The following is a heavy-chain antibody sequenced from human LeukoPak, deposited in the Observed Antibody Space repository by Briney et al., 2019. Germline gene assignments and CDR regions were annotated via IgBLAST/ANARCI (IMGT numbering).Heavy chain of an antibody. CDR1: GYTFTGYY. J-gene: IGHJ6*03. CDR3: ARVIVDYYYYMDV. Sequence: ASVKVSCKASGYTFTGYYMHWVRQAPGQGLEWMGWINPNSGGTNYAQKFQGRVTMTRDTSISTAYMELSRLRSDDTAVYYCARVIVDYYYYMDVWGKGTTVTVSS. D-gene: IGHD3-16*02. CDR2: INPNSGGT. V-gene: IGHV1-2*02.